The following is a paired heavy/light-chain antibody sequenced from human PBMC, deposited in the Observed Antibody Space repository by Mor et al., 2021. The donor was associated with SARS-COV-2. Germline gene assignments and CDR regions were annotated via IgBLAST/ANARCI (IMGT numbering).Heavy chain of an antibody. CDR2: IKSKVDGGTT. CDR3: STRSYGSGSYSSYYYSYGMDV. CDR1: DFSFSSAW. V-gene: IGHV3-15*07. D-gene: IGHD3-10*01. J-gene: IGHJ6*02. Sequence: EVQLVESGGGLVKPGGSLRLSCAASDFSFSSAWMNWVRQAPGKGLEWVGRIKSKVDGGTTDYAAPVKGRFTISRDDSKDTLYLQMNSLKTEDTAVYYCSTRSYGSGSYSSYYYSYGMDVWGQGTTVTVSS.
Light chain of an antibody. J-gene: IGLJ1*01. CDR2: EDN. CDR1: SGSIASNY. V-gene: IGLV6-57*01. Sequence: NFMLTQPHSVSESPGKTVTISCTRSSGSIASNYVQWYQQRPGSSPTTVIYEDNQRPSGVPDRFSGSIDSSSNSASLTISGLRTEDEADYYCQSYDSTTPYVFGTGTKVTVL. CDR3: QSYDSTTPYV.